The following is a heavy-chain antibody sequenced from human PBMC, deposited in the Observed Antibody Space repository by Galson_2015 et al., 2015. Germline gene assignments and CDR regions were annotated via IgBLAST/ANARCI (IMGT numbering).Heavy chain of an antibody. D-gene: IGHD3-16*01. CDR1: GGSISSGVYY. V-gene: IGHV4-30-4*01. CDR3: ASRLGKAFDY. CDR2: IYYSGST. Sequence: LSLTCTVSGGSISSGVYYWSWLRQPPGKGLECIGYIYYSGSTYYNPSLKSRVSISVDTSKNQFSLKLSSVTATDTAVYYCASRLGKAFDYWGQGILVTVSS. J-gene: IGHJ4*02.